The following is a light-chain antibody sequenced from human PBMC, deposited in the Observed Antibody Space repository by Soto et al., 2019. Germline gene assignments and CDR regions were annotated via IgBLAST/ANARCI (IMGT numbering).Light chain of an antibody. CDR3: QVWDSDSDHYV. CDR2: NDG. Sequence: SYELTQPHSVSVATAQTGPRVTCGGNNIGRKTVHWYQQRPGQAPLVVVYNDGDRPSGIPERFSGSNSGNTATLTISRVEAGDEADYYCQVWDSDSDHYVLGTGTKVTVL. V-gene: IGLV3-21*02. CDR1: NIGRKT. J-gene: IGLJ1*01.